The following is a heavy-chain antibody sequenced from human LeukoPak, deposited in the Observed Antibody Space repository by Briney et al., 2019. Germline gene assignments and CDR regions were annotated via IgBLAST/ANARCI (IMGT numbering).Heavy chain of an antibody. CDR1: GGSISSYY. Sequence: PSETLSLTCTVSGGSISSYYWSWIRQPPGKGLEWIGYIYYSGSTNYNPSLKSRATISVDTSKNQFSLKLSSVTAADTAVYYCARGGDIVVVPAAMIVAGFDYWGQGTLVTVSS. V-gene: IGHV4-59*01. J-gene: IGHJ4*02. CDR2: IYYSGST. CDR3: ARGGDIVVVPAAMIVAGFDY. D-gene: IGHD2-2*01.